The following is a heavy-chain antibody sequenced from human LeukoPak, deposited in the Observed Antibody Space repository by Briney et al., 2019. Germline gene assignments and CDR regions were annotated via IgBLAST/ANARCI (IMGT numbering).Heavy chain of an antibody. D-gene: IGHD3-9*01. Sequence: SETLSLTCAVYGGSFSGYYWSWIRQPPGKGLEWIGEINHSGSTNYNPSLKGRVTISVDTSKNQFSLKLSSVTAADTAVYYCARHCRLLRYFDWLLNREPDDAFDIWGQGTMVTVSS. J-gene: IGHJ3*02. V-gene: IGHV4-34*01. CDR2: INHSGST. CDR3: ARHCRLLRYFDWLLNREPDDAFDI. CDR1: GGSFSGYY.